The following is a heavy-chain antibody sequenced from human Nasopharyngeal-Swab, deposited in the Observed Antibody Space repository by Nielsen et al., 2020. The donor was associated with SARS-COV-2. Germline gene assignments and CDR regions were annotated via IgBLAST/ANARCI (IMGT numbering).Heavy chain of an antibody. D-gene: IGHD2/OR15-2a*01. CDR2: INWNGGST. CDR3: AKTFLIAPRTYDY. Sequence: GESLKISCAASGFTFDDYGMSWVRQAPGKGLEWVSGINWNGGSTGYADSVKGRFTISRDNSKNKVYLQMDSLRPDDTALYYCAKTFLIAPRTYDYWGQATLVTVSS. J-gene: IGHJ4*02. V-gene: IGHV3-20*04. CDR1: GFTFDDYG.